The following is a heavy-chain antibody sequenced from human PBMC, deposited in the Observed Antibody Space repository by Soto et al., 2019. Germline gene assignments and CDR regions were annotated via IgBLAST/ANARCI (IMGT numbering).Heavy chain of an antibody. Sequence: GGSLRLSCAASGFTFSSYGMHWVRQAPGKGLEWVAVISYDGSNKYYADSVKGRFTISRDNSKNTLYLQMNSLRAEDTAVYYCAKDLIAARHQYFDYWGQGTLVTVSS. CDR1: GFTFSSYG. J-gene: IGHJ4*02. CDR3: AKDLIAARHQYFDY. V-gene: IGHV3-30*18. D-gene: IGHD6-6*01. CDR2: ISYDGSNK.